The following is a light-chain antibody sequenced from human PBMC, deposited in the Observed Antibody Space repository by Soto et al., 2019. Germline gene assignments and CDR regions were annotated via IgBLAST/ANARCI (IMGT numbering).Light chain of an antibody. J-gene: IGLJ1*01. CDR3: SADAGSRNV. Sequence: QSALTQLASVSGSPGQSITISCTGTSSDVGTYTYVSWYPQPPGKASRLMIYWVSNRPSGVSNCFSGFKSGNTASLTISGLQAEDEADYDGSADAGSRNVFVTGTNVTVL. CDR2: WVS. V-gene: IGLV2-14*01. CDR1: SSDVGTYTY.